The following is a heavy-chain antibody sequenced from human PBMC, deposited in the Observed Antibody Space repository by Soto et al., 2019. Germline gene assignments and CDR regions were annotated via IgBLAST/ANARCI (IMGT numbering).Heavy chain of an antibody. CDR1: GFTSDDYT. CDR3: ASGRGYDILTGYYPYFDY. J-gene: IGHJ4*02. CDR2: ISWNSGSI. V-gene: IGHV3-9*02. D-gene: IGHD3-9*01. Sequence: SLRLSCATSGFTSDDYTMQWVRQAPGKGLEWVSGISWNSGSIGYADSVKGRFTISRDNAKKSLYLQMNSLRAEDTALYYCASGRGYDILTGYYPYFDYWGQGTLVT.